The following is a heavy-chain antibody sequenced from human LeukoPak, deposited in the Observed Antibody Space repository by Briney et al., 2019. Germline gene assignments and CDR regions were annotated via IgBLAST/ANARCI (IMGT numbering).Heavy chain of an antibody. CDR2: IYYSGST. CDR3: ARDHPIAAAGTWDYNWFDP. V-gene: IGHV4-39*07. J-gene: IGHJ5*02. Sequence: PSETLSLTCTVSGGSISSSSYYWGWIRQPPGKGLEWIGCIYYSGSTYYNPSLKSRVTISVDTSKNQFSLKLSSVTAADTAVYYCARDHPIAAAGTWDYNWFDPWDQGTLVTVSS. D-gene: IGHD6-13*01. CDR1: GGSISSSSYY.